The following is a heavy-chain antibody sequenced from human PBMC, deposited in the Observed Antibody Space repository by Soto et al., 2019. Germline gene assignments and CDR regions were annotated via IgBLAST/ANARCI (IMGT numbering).Heavy chain of an antibody. V-gene: IGHV1-69*13. Sequence: ASVKVSCKASGGTFSSYAISWVRQAPGQGLEWMGGIIPIFGTANYAQKFQGRVTITADESTSTAYMELSSLRSEDTAVYYCARGGLRFLEWLPQYYYYYYGMDVWGQGTTVTVSS. CDR1: GGTFSSYA. D-gene: IGHD3-3*01. CDR2: IIPIFGTA. CDR3: ARGGLRFLEWLPQYYYYYYGMDV. J-gene: IGHJ6*02.